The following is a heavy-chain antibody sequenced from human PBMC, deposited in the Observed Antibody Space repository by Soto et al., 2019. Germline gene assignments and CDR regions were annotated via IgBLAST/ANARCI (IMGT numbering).Heavy chain of an antibody. D-gene: IGHD4-4*01. Sequence: QVQLVESGGGVVQPGRSLRLSCAASGFTFSSYGMHWVRQAPGKGLEWVAVIWYDGSNKYYADSVKGRFTISRDNSKNTLYLQMNSLRAEDTAVYYCARDPTVTTVGPNEFDYWGQGTLVTVSS. CDR3: ARDPTVTTVGPNEFDY. J-gene: IGHJ4*02. V-gene: IGHV3-33*01. CDR1: GFTFSSYG. CDR2: IWYDGSNK.